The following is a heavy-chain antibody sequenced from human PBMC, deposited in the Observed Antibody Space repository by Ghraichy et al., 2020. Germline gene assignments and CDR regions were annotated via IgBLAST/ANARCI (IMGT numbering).Heavy chain of an antibody. CDR1: GGSISSSSYY. D-gene: IGHD5-24*01. J-gene: IGHJ5*02. Sequence: SETLSLTCTLSGGSISSSSYYWGWIRQPPGKGLEWIGSIYYSGSTYHNPSLKSRVTISVDTSKNQFSLKLSSVTAADTAVYYCARHWGDGYNSNWFDPWGQGTLVTVSS. CDR2: IYYSGST. CDR3: ARHWGDGYNSNWFDP. V-gene: IGHV4-39*01.